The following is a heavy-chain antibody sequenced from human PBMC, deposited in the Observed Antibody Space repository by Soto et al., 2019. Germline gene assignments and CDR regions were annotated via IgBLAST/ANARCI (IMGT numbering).Heavy chain of an antibody. CDR2: ISYDGSNK. J-gene: IGHJ6*02. CDR1: GFTLSSYG. Sequence: GGSLRLSCAASGFTLSSYGMHWVRQAPGKGLEWVAVISYDGSNKYYADSVKGRFTISRDNSKNTLYLQMNSLRAEDTAVYYCAKESYTWIQLWLRRSRYYGMDVWGQGTTVTVSS. V-gene: IGHV3-30*18. D-gene: IGHD5-18*01. CDR3: AKESYTWIQLWLRRSRYYGMDV.